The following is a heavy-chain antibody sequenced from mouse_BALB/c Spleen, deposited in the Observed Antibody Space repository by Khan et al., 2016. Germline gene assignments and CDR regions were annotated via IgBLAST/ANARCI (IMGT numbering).Heavy chain of an antibody. CDR2: IYPGDGDT. J-gene: IGHJ3*01. CDR3: ARWLPAWFAY. Sequence: VQLQESGAELVRPGSSVKISCKASGYAFSSYWMNGVKQRPGQGLEWIGQIYPGDGDTNYNGKFKGKDTLTADKSSSTAYMQLSSLTSEASAVYFCARWLPAWFAYWGQGTLVTVSA. CDR1: GYAFSSYW. V-gene: IGHV1-80*01. D-gene: IGHD2-2*01.